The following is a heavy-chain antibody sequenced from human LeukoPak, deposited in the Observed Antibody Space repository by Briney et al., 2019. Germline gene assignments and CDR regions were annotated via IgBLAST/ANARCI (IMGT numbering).Heavy chain of an antibody. J-gene: IGHJ4*02. CDR3: TTELDVRPNHY. D-gene: IGHD1-14*01. CDR1: GLTFSNAW. CDR2: IKRKSDGGTT. Sequence: GGSLRLSCAASGLTFSNAWMSWVRQAPGKGLEWVGRIKRKSDGGTTDYAAPVKGRFTISRDDSKNTLYLQMNSLKSEDTAVYYCTTELDVRPNHYWGEGTLVTVSS. V-gene: IGHV3-15*01.